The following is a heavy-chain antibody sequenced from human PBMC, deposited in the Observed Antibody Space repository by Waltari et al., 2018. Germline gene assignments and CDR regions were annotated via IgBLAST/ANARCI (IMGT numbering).Heavy chain of an antibody. J-gene: IGHJ4*02. CDR1: GFTFSSYW. CDR3: ARDPRYSSSWANFDY. D-gene: IGHD6-13*01. CDR2: IKQDGSEK. V-gene: IGHV3-7*01. Sequence: EVQLVESGGGLVQPGGSLRLSCAASGFTFSSYWMSWVLQAPGKGLEWGANIKQDGSEKYYVDSVKGRFTISRDNAKNSLYLQMNSLRAEDTAVYYCARDPRYSSSWANFDYWGQGTLVTVSS.